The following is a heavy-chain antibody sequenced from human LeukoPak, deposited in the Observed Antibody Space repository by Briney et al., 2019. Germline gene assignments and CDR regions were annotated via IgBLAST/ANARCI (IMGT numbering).Heavy chain of an antibody. D-gene: IGHD6-25*01. V-gene: IGHV3-21*01. Sequence: GGSLRLSCAASGFTFSSYSMNWVRQAPGKGLEWVSSISSSSSYIYYADSVKGRFTISRDNAKNSLYLQMNSLRAEDTAVYYCARDEKAAAYYYMDVWGKGTTVTVSS. CDR3: ARDEKAAAYYYMDV. CDR1: GFTFSSYS. J-gene: IGHJ6*03. CDR2: ISSSSSYI.